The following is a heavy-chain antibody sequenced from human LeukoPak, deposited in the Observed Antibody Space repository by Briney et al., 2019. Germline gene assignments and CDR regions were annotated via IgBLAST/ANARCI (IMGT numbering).Heavy chain of an antibody. V-gene: IGHV3-23*01. CDR2: ISANGANT. J-gene: IGHJ4*02. Sequence: GGSLRLSCTASGFTFGSYAMSWVRQAPGKGLEWVSGISANGANTYYTDSVRGRFTISRDNSKNTVYLQMSSLSAEDTAIYYCAKDQGFSYYYLDYWGQGILVTVSS. D-gene: IGHD5-18*01. CDR1: GFTFGSYA. CDR3: AKDQGFSYYYLDY.